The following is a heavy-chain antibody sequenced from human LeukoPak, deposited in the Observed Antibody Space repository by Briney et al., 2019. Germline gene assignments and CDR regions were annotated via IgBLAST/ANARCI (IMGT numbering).Heavy chain of an antibody. CDR1: GGSISSGDYY. V-gene: IGHV4-30-4*01. J-gene: IGHJ4*02. CDR2: IYYSGTT. Sequence: SQTLSLTCTVSGGSISSGDYYWSWIRQPPGKGLEWIGYIYYSGTTFYNPSLKSRISISLDTSKNQFSLRLSSVTAADTAVYYCAGGPDRAKVGYWGQGALVTVSS. D-gene: IGHD1-26*01. CDR3: AGGPDRAKVGY.